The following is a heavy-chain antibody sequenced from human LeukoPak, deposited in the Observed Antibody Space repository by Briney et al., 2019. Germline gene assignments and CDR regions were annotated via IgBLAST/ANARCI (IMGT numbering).Heavy chain of an antibody. Sequence: ASVKVSCKASGYTFTGYYMHWVRQAPGQGLEWMGRINPNSGGTNYAQKFQGRVTMTRDTSISTAYMELSRLRSDDTAVYYCARDCIAARPGPYYYYGMDVWGQGTTVTVSS. V-gene: IGHV1-2*06. D-gene: IGHD6-6*01. CDR3: ARDCIAARPGPYYYYGMDV. CDR1: GYTFTGYY. J-gene: IGHJ6*02. CDR2: INPNSGGT.